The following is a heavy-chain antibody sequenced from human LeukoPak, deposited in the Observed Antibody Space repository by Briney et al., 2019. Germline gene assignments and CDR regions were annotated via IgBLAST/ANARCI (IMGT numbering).Heavy chain of an antibody. Sequence: ASVKVSCKASGYTFTGYYMHWVRQAPGQGLELMGWINPNSGGTNYAQKFQGRVTMTRDTSISTAYMELSRLRSDDTAVYYCARDLPEELLRFLEWSIFDYWGQGTLVTVSS. CDR1: GYTFTGYY. J-gene: IGHJ4*02. CDR3: ARDLPEELLRFLEWSIFDY. CDR2: INPNSGGT. D-gene: IGHD3-3*01. V-gene: IGHV1-2*02.